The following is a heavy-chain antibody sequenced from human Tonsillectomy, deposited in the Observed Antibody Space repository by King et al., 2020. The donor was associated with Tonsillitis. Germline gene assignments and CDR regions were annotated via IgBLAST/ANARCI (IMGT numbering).Heavy chain of an antibody. Sequence: VQLVESGGGVDKPGGSLRLSCAASGFTFSECYKRGSREAPGKGVEWVSYISSSSSYTNYADAVKGRFTISRDDDKNSLYLQMNSLRAEDTAVYCCARDLYNWNDGPAFDIWGQGTMVTVSS. CDR1: GFTFSECY. D-gene: IGHD1-20*01. CDR3: ARDLYNWNDGPAFDI. J-gene: IGHJ3*02. V-gene: IGHV3-11*06. CDR2: ISSSSSYT.